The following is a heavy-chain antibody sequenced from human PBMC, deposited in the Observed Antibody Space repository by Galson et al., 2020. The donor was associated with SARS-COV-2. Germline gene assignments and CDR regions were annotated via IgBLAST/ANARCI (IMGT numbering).Heavy chain of an antibody. CDR1: GYTFTGYY. Sequence: ASVKVSCKASGYTFTGYYMHWVRQAPGQGLEWMGWINPSSGGTNYAQKFQGWVTMTRDTSISTAYMELSRLRSDDTAVYYCARRAEDYGDYAWYFDLWGRGTVVTVSS. D-gene: IGHD4-17*01. CDR2: INPSSGGT. J-gene: IGHJ2*01. V-gene: IGHV1-2*04. CDR3: ARRAEDYGDYAWYFDL.